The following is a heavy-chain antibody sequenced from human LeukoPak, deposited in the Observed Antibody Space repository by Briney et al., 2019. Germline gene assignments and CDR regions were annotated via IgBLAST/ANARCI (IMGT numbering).Heavy chain of an antibody. D-gene: IGHD3-9*01. J-gene: IGHJ4*02. CDR1: GFTFSSYT. CDR3: ARGPSIYDILTTFDY. V-gene: IGHV3-21*01. CDR2: ISSSSSYI. Sequence: GGSLRLSCAASGFTFSSYTMNWVRQAPGKGLELVSSISSSSSYIYYADSVKGRFTISRDNAKNSLYLQMNSLRAEDTAVYYCARGPSIYDILTTFDYWGQGTLVTVSS.